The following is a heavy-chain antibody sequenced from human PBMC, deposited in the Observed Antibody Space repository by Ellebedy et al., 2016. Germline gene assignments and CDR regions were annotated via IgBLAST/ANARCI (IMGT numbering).Heavy chain of an antibody. V-gene: IGHV3-48*02. CDR2: ISVGGPI. D-gene: IGHD2-15*01. CDR3: ARDPGYCSGARCYYYGMDV. Sequence: GGSLRLXXAASGFIFRTYSMNWVRQAPGKGLEHISHISVGGPIYYADSVKGRFTISRDNAKNSLYLEMNSLRDEDTAVYFCARDPGYCSGARCYYYGMDVWGRGTTVTVSS. CDR1: GFIFRTYS. J-gene: IGHJ6*02.